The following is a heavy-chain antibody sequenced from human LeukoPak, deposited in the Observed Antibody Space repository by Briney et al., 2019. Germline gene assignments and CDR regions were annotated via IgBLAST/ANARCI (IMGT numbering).Heavy chain of an antibody. J-gene: IGHJ1*01. CDR3: AKDSHIAAAGNSYQH. CDR2: ISGSGGST. Sequence: PGGSLRLSCAASGFTFSSYAMSWVRQAPGKGLEWVSAISGSGGSTYYADSVKGRFTISRDNSENTLYLQMNSLRAEDTAVYYCAKDSHIAAAGNSYQHWGQGTLVTVSS. V-gene: IGHV3-23*01. D-gene: IGHD6-13*01. CDR1: GFTFSSYA.